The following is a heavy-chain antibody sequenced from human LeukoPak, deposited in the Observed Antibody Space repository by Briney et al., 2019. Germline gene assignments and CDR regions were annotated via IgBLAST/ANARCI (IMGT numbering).Heavy chain of an antibody. CDR2: IYYSGST. CDR1: GGSISSYY. Sequence: SETLSLTCTVSGGSISSYYLSWIRQPPGKGLEWIGYIYYSGSTNYNPSLKSRVTISVDTSKNQFSLKLSSVTAADTAVYYCARGGLVSTTVDWFGPWGQGTLVTVSS. V-gene: IGHV4-59*01. CDR3: ARGGLVSTTVDWFGP. D-gene: IGHD4-11*01. J-gene: IGHJ5*02.